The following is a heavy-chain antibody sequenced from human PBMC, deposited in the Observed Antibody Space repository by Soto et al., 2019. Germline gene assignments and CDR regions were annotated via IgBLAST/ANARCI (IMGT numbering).Heavy chain of an antibody. J-gene: IGHJ5*02. Sequence: SETLSLTWTVAEGSSGDVGYYWSWIRQHPGKGPEWIGYIYYRGSTYYNPSLKSRVTISVDTSKNQFSLKLSSVTAADTAVYYCARSVDPWGQGILVTSPQ. V-gene: IGHV4-31*02. CDR1: EGSSGDVGYY. CDR3: ARSVDP. CDR2: IYYRGST.